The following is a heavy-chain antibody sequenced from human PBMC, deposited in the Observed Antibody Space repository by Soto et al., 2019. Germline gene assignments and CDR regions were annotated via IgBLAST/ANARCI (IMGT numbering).Heavy chain of an antibody. CDR3: ARDKMVHSFRLGTLDL. D-gene: IGHD3-16*01. J-gene: IGHJ4*02. Sequence: SVKVSCKASGYTFTSYGISCVRQAPGQGLEWMGWISGYNGNTKYAQKVQGRVTLTTDTSTSTAYMELRSLRSDDTAVYYCARDKMVHSFRLGTLDLWGPATDVTVSS. V-gene: IGHV1-18*04. CDR2: ISGYNGNT. CDR1: GYTFTSYG.